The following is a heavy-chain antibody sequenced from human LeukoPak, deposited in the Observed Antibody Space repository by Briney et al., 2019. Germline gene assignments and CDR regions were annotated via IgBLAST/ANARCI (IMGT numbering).Heavy chain of an antibody. D-gene: IGHD3-9*01. CDR1: GFIFSHYW. J-gene: IGHJ4*02. CDR2: IKPDGSER. CDR3: ARGNLYDSQVFDS. V-gene: IGHV3-7*03. Sequence: GGSLRLSCVGSGFIFSHYWMSWVRQAPGKGLEWVANIKPDGSERHHVDSVKGRFTISRDESKNTLYLQMNSLRSEDTALYYCARGNLYDSQVFDSWGQGTPVTVSS.